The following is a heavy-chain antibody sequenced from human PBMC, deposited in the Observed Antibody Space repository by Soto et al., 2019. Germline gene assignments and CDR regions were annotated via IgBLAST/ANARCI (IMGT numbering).Heavy chain of an antibody. V-gene: IGHV3-30*18. Sequence: GGSLRLSCAASGFTFSDYAMHWVRQAPGKGLEWVAVVSHDGRNTHYADSVKGRFTISRDSSKNTVSLEMTSLRAEDTAVFYFAKGGRQWLVTSDFNYWGQGALVTVSS. CDR2: VSHDGRNT. CDR1: GFTFSDYA. J-gene: IGHJ4*02. D-gene: IGHD6-19*01. CDR3: AKGGRQWLVTSDFNY.